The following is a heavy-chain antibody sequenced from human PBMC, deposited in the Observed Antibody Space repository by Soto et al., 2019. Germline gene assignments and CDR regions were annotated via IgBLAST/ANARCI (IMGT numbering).Heavy chain of an antibody. CDR1: GGSISSPNW. Sequence: QVQLQESGPGLVKPSGTLSLTCAVSGGSISSPNWWSWVRQPPGKGLEWIGDIHHSGSTNYNPSQESRVTISVDKSNNHLSLKLSSVTAADTAVYDCERVGIFSGYDPNAFDIWGQGTMVTVSS. D-gene: IGHD5-12*01. CDR2: IHHSGST. J-gene: IGHJ3*02. CDR3: ERVGIFSGYDPNAFDI. V-gene: IGHV4-4*02.